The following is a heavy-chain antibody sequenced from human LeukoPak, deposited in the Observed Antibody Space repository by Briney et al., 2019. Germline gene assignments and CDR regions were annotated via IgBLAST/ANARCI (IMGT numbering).Heavy chain of an antibody. V-gene: IGHV3-33*06. CDR1: GFTFSSYG. Sequence: PGGSLRLSCAASGFTFSSYGMHWVRQAPGKRLEWVAVIWYDGSNKYYADSVKGRFTISRDNSKNTLYLQMNSLRAEDTAVYYCAKDLSVRRRIQLWSVYYGMDVWGQGTTVTVSS. CDR3: AKDLSVRRRIQLWSVYYGMDV. D-gene: IGHD5-18*01. CDR2: IWYDGSNK. J-gene: IGHJ6*02.